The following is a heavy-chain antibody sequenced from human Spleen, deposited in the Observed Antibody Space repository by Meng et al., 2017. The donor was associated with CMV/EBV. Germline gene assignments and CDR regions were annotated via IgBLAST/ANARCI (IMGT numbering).Heavy chain of an antibody. CDR2: ISGDASSI. V-gene: IGHV3-74*01. D-gene: IGHD6-6*01. Sequence: GGPLRLSCAVSEFTFSVYWMQWVRQAPGKGLEWVSRISGDASSIRYADSVKGRFTISRDNAENTLFLQMYSLRVEDTAVYYCARGGRDTSASRSFDSWGQGTLVTVSS. CDR1: EFTFSVYW. CDR3: ARGGRDTSASRSFDS. J-gene: IGHJ5*01.